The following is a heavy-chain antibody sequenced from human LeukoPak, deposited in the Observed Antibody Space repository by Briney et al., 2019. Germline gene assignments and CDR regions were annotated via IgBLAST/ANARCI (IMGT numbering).Heavy chain of an antibody. Sequence: PGGSLRLSCAASGFTFSSYAMHWVRQAPGKGLEYVSTVNSNGGSTYYANSVKGRFTISRDNSKNTLYLQMGSLSAEDMAVYYCARGDLGNFDYWGQGTLVTVSS. CDR2: VNSNGGST. D-gene: IGHD3-16*01. J-gene: IGHJ4*02. CDR3: ARGDLGNFDY. CDR1: GFTFSSYA. V-gene: IGHV3-64*01.